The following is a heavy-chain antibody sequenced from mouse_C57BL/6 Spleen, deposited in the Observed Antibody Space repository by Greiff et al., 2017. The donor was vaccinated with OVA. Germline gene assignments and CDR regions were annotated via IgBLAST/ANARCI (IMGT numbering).Heavy chain of an antibody. CDR1: GYTFTSYW. J-gene: IGHJ4*01. CDR3: ASPVYYGSSLYYYAMDY. CDR2: IHPNSGST. V-gene: IGHV1-64*01. D-gene: IGHD1-1*01. Sequence: VQLQQPGAELVKPGASVKLSCKASGYTFTSYWMHWVKQRPGQGLEWIGMIHPNSGSTNYNEKFKSKATLTVDKSSSTAYMQLSSLTSEDSAVYYCASPVYYGSSLYYYAMDYWGQGTSVTVSS.